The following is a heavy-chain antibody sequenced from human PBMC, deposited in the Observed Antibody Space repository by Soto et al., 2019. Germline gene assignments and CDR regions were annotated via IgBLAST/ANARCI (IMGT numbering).Heavy chain of an antibody. D-gene: IGHD3-3*01. CDR1: GFTFSSYA. CDR2: ISYDGSNN. Sequence: GGSLRLSCAASGFTFSSYAMHWVRQAPGKGLEWVAVISYDGSNNYYADSVKGRFSISRDNSKNTLYLQMNSLRADDTAVYYCARDDYDFWSSFDYWGQGTLVTVSS. J-gene: IGHJ4*02. CDR3: ARDDYDFWSSFDY. V-gene: IGHV3-30-3*01.